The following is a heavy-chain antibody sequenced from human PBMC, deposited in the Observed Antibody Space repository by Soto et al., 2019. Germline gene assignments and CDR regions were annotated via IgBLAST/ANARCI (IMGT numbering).Heavy chain of an antibody. J-gene: IGHJ4*02. CDR3: ARFDSSAWYEIDY. D-gene: IGHD6-19*01. CDR2: IWYDGTNK. Sequence: QVQLVESGGGVVQPGRSLRLSCAASAFTFSSYGMHWVRQAPGKGLEWVAVIWYDGTNKQYADSVKGRFTISRDNSKNTLYLQMNSLRAEDTAVYYCARFDSSAWYEIDYWGQGTLVTVSS. V-gene: IGHV3-33*01. CDR1: AFTFSSYG.